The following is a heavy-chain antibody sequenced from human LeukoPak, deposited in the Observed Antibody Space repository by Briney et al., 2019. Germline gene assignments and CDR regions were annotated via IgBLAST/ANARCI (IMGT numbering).Heavy chain of an antibody. CDR3: AKDKYNFWSGSNYYYMDV. J-gene: IGHJ6*03. V-gene: IGHV3-23*01. CDR1: AITFSTYA. D-gene: IGHD3-3*01. CDR2: ISGGAGST. Sequence: GGSLRLSCAASAITFSTYAMSWVRQAPGKGLECVSVISGGAGSTYYADSVKGRFTISRDNSKNTLYLQMNSLRAEDTAVYYCAKDKYNFWSGSNYYYMDVWGKGTTVTVSS.